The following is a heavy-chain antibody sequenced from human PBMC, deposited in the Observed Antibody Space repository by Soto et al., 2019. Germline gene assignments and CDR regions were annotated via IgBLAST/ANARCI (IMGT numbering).Heavy chain of an antibody. CDR1: GYTFTSYG. CDR3: ARDYAVVVVAATRGWFDP. J-gene: IGHJ5*02. V-gene: IGHV1-18*04. CDR2: ISAYNGNT. Sequence: GASVKVSCKASGYTFTSYGISWVLQAPGQGLEWMGWISAYNGNTNYAQKLQGRVTMTTDTSTSTAYMELRSLRSDDTAVYYCARDYAVVVVAATRGWFDPWGQGTLVTVSS. D-gene: IGHD2-15*01.